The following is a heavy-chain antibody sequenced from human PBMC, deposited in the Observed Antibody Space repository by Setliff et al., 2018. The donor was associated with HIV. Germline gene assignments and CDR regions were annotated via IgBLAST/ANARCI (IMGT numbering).Heavy chain of an antibody. Sequence: SETLSLTCTVSGGSINSTSYYWGWIRQPPGNGLEWIGSINHTGSTYYKPSLKSRVTISVDTSKNQFSLRLSSVAAGDTAVYYCARSIVPVASGYYYFGYWGQGTLVTVSS. V-gene: IGHV4-39*01. J-gene: IGHJ4*02. CDR3: ARSIVPVASGYYYFGY. CDR1: GGSINSTSYY. CDR2: INHTGST. D-gene: IGHD3-3*01.